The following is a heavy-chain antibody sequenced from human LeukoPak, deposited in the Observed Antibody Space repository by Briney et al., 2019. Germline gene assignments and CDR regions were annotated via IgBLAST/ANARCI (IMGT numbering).Heavy chain of an antibody. J-gene: IGHJ3*02. CDR2: IYHSGST. CDR1: GYSISSGYY. D-gene: IGHD2-2*01. CDR3: ASFSAMYAFDI. Sequence: PSETLSLTCAVSGYSISSGYYWGWIRQPPGKGLEWIGSIYHSGSTYYNPSLKSRVTISVDTSKNQFSLKLSSVTAADTAVYYCASFSAMYAFDIWGQGTMVTVSS. V-gene: IGHV4-38-2*01.